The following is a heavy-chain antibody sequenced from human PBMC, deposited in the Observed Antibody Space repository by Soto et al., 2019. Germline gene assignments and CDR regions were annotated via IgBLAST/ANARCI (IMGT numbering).Heavy chain of an antibody. V-gene: IGHV1-69*01. D-gene: IGHD1-26*01. Sequence: QVQLVQSGTEVKKPGSSVKVSCKASGDTFTRYGISWVRQAPGQGLEWMGGIIPIFGTTNYAQKFQGRVTITEDESTSTAYMELSSLRSEDTAVYYCAREGSGTYPFDYWGQGTLVTVSS. J-gene: IGHJ4*02. CDR2: IIPIFGTT. CDR1: GDTFTRYG. CDR3: AREGSGTYPFDY.